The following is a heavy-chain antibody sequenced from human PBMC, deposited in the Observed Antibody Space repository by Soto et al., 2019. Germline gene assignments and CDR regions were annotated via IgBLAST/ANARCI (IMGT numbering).Heavy chain of an antibody. Sequence: GGSLRLSCAASGFTFSSYSMNWVRQARGKGLEWVSYISSSGSSIYYADSVKGRFTISRDNAKNTLYLQMNSLRAEDTAVYYCAKSRPYYDYIWGSYRSYYFDYWGQGTLVTVSS. J-gene: IGHJ4*02. V-gene: IGHV3-48*01. CDR1: GFTFSSYS. D-gene: IGHD3-16*02. CDR2: ISSSGSSI. CDR3: AKSRPYYDYIWGSYRSYYFDY.